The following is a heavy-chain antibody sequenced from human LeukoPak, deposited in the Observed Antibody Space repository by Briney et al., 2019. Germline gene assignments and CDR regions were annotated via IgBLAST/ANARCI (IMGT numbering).Heavy chain of an antibody. CDR2: IYSGGST. Sequence: LSGGSLRLSCAASGFTVSSNYMSWVRQAPGKGLEWVSVIYSGGSTYYADSVKGRFTISRDNSKNTLYLQMNSLRAEDTAVYYCASRIKRLHYYMDVWGKGTTVTVSS. CDR3: ASRIKRLHYYMDV. V-gene: IGHV3-53*01. D-gene: IGHD3-16*01. J-gene: IGHJ6*03. CDR1: GFTVSSNY.